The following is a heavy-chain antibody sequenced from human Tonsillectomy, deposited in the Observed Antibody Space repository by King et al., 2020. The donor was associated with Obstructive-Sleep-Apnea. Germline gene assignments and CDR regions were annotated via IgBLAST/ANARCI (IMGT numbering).Heavy chain of an antibody. Sequence: VQLVESGGGLVQPGRSLRLSCAASGFTFDDYGMHWVRQAPGKGLEWVSGINWNSVSIGSADSVKGRFIISRDNAKNSLFLQMNSLRPEDTAFYYCAKDRSSGWYSPTDFWGQGTLVTVSS. CDR3: AKDRSSGWYSPTDF. J-gene: IGHJ4*02. CDR2: INWNSVSI. D-gene: IGHD6-19*01. CDR1: GFTFDDYG. V-gene: IGHV3-9*01.